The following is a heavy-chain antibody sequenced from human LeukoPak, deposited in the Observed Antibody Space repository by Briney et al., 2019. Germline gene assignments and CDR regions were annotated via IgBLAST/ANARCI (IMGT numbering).Heavy chain of an antibody. CDR2: IYYSGTT. CDR3: ASLYGVKPGYFDC. J-gene: IGHJ4*02. CDR1: VGSLSSSSDY. Sequence: SETLSLTRTVCVGSLSSSSDYCGWIRQPPGKGLEWIGNIYYSGTTYYNPSLKSRVTISVDTSQNLFSLELSHVTAADPALYYCASLYGVKPGYFDCWGQGTLVSVS. D-gene: IGHD4/OR15-4a*01. V-gene: IGHV4-39*01.